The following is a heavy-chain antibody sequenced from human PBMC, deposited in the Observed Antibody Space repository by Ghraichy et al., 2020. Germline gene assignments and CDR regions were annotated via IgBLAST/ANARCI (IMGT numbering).Heavy chain of an antibody. CDR1: GFTFTTYT. CDR3: ARSTSPTRHFDY. CDR2: ISSDSNSI. Sequence: GGSLRLSCVASGFTFTTYTINWVRQAPGKGLEWVSSISSDSNSIYYADSMRGRFTISIDNARNSLYLQMNSLRAEDTALYYCARSTSPTRHFDYWGQGTLVTVSS. J-gene: IGHJ4*02. V-gene: IGHV3-21*06. D-gene: IGHD2-2*01.